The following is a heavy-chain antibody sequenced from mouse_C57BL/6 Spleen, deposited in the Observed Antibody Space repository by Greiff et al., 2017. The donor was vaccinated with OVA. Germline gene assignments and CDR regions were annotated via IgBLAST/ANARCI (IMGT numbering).Heavy chain of an antibody. CDR1: GYTFTSYW. J-gene: IGHJ3*01. V-gene: IGHV1-64*01. CDR2: IHPNSGST. D-gene: IGHD2-4*01. Sequence: QVQLQQPGAELVKPGASVKLSCKASGYTFTSYWMHWVKQRPGQGLEWIGMIHPNSGSTNYNEKFKSKATLTVDKSSSTAYMQLSSLTSEDSAVYYCARNPTLYYDYEAWFAYWGQGTLVTVSA. CDR3: ARNPTLYYDYEAWFAY.